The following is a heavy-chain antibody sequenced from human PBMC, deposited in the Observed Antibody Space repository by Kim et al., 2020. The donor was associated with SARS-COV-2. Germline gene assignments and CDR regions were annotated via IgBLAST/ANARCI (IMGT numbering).Heavy chain of an antibody. Sequence: SVKVSCKASGGTFSTYAISWVRQAPGQGLEWMGGIIPLFGTANYAQKFQGRVTITADESTSTGYMELSSLRSEDTAFYYCARAAYFPLGTGGYYWLDHWGQGTLVTVSS. D-gene: IGHD2-8*02. CDR2: IIPLFGTA. J-gene: IGHJ5*02. CDR1: GGTFSTYA. CDR3: ARAAYFPLGTGGYYWLDH. V-gene: IGHV1-69*13.